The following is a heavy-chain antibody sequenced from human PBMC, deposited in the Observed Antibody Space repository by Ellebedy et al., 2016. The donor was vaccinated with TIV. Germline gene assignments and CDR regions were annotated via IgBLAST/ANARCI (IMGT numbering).Heavy chain of an antibody. Sequence: SETLSLTCSVSDDSISSYYWSWIRQPPGKGLEWVGCIYYTGNTNYNPSLKSRVTMSLETSKNKFSLRLSSVTAADTAVYFCARHIVVPTPGFDYWGQGTLVAVSS. CDR2: IYYTGNT. D-gene: IGHD1-26*01. CDR3: ARHIVVPTPGFDY. J-gene: IGHJ4*02. CDR1: DDSISSYY. V-gene: IGHV4-59*08.